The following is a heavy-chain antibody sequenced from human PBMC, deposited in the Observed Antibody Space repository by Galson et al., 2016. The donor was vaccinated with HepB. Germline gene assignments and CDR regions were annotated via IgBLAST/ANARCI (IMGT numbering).Heavy chain of an antibody. V-gene: IGHV6-1*01. CDR3: AREWQSGFTYWYFDL. CDR1: GDSVSSNSAA. D-gene: IGHD5-12*01. J-gene: IGHJ2*01. CDR2: TYYRSKWYN. Sequence: CAISGDSVSSNSAAWNWIRQSPSRGLEWLGRTYYRSKWYNDYAGSVKRRISINPDTAKNQFSLQLISVTLGDTAVYYCAREWQSGFTYWYFDLWGRGTLVTVSS.